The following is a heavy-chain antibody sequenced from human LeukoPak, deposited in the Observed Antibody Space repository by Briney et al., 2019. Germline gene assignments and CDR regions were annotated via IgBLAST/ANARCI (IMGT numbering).Heavy chain of an antibody. CDR3: ARGGRYYDIFTGYCPRGDFDY. CDR1: GGSVSSSSYY. V-gene: IGHV4-39*01. J-gene: IGHJ4*02. CDR2: IYYSGST. Sequence: SETLSLTCTVSGGSVSSSSYYWGWIRQPPGKGLEWIGGIYYSGSTYYNPSLKSRVTISVDTSKNQFSLKMSSVTAADTAVYYCARGGRYYDIFTGYCPRGDFDYWGQGTLVTVSS. D-gene: IGHD3-9*01.